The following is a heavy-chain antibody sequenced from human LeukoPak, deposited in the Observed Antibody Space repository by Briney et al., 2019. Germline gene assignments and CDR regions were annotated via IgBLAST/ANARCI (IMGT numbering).Heavy chain of an antibody. CDR1: GFTFSRYE. Sequence: GVSVRLSCAASGFTFSRYEMNWVRQAPGKGLEWLSYISRIRRTILYGHSVKGRFTIYRDNANNSLYLQINILRAEDTALYYSARVALDSSGDNYGQGPFDYWGQKPLV. J-gene: IGHJ4*02. CDR3: ARVALDSSGDNYGQGPFDY. V-gene: IGHV3-48*03. CDR2: ISRIRRTI. D-gene: IGHD6-19*01.